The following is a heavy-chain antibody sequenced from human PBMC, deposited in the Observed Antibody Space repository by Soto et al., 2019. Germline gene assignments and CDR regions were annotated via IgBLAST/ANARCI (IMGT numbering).Heavy chain of an antibody. CDR3: GSCGAPGYNWFDP. Sequence: ASVKVSCKASGGTFSSYAISWVRQAPGQGLEWMGGIIPIFGTANYAQKFQGRVTITADESTSTAYMELSSLRSEDTAVYYCGSCGAPGYNWFDPWGQGTLVTVSS. D-gene: IGHD3-10*01. V-gene: IGHV1-69*13. J-gene: IGHJ5*02. CDR1: GGTFSSYA. CDR2: IIPIFGTA.